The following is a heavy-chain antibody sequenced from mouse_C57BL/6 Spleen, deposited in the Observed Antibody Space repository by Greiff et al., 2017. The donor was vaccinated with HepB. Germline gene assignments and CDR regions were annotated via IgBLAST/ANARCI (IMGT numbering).Heavy chain of an antibody. J-gene: IGHJ2*01. CDR2: INPNNGGT. V-gene: IGHV1-22*01. CDR1: GYTFTDYN. D-gene: IGHD4-1*01. Sequence: EVQLVESGPELVKPGASVKMSCKASGYTFTDYNMHWVKQSHGKSLEWIGYINPNNGGTSYNQKFKGKATLTVNKSSSTAYMELRSLTSEDSAVYYCARGANWDVYYFDYWGQGTTLTVSS. CDR3: ARGANWDVYYFDY.